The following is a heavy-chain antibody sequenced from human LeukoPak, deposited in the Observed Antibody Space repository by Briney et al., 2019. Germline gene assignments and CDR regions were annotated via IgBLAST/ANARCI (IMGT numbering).Heavy chain of an antibody. D-gene: IGHD3-3*01. CDR3: AKGSSGLLYDYYYGMDV. CDR2: ISGSGGST. V-gene: IGHV3-23*01. CDR1: GFTFSSYA. J-gene: IGHJ6*02. Sequence: PGASLRLSCAASGFTFSSYAMSWVRQAPGKGLEWVSAISGSGGSTYYADSVKGRFTISRDNSKNTLYLQMNSPRAEDTAVYYCAKGSSGLLYDYYYGMDVWGQGTTVTVSS.